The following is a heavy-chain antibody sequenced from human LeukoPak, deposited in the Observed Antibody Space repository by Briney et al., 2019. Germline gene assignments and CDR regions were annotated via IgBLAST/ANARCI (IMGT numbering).Heavy chain of an antibody. J-gene: IGHJ3*02. CDR3: AKDRDDDVYAFDI. CDR2: ISYSGGST. CDR1: GFTFSSYA. Sequence: PGGSLRLSCAAPGFTFSSYAMSWVRQAPGKGLEWVSGISYSGGSTYYADSVKGRFTISRDNSNNTLYLQMNSLRAEDTAVYYCAKDRDDDVYAFDIWGQGTLVTVSS. D-gene: IGHD3-3*01. V-gene: IGHV3-23*01.